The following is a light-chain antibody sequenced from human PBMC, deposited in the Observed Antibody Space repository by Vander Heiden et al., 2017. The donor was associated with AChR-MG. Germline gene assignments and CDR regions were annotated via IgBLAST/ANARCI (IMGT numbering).Light chain of an antibody. Sequence: AIRRTQSPSSLSASTGDRVTIHRRPSQGISSYLAWYQQKPGKAPKLLIYAASTLQSGVPSRFSGSGSGTDFTLTISCLQSEDFATYYCQQYYSYHALTFGGGTKVEIK. CDR1: QGISSY. CDR2: AAS. CDR3: QQYYSYHALT. J-gene: IGKJ4*01. V-gene: IGKV1-8*01.